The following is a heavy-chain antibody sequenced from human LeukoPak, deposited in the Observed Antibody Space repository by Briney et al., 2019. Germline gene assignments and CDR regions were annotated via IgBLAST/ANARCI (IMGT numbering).Heavy chain of an antibody. V-gene: IGHV4-4*07. D-gene: IGHD3-3*01. CDR3: AGQGYDFWSGYRYYFDY. CDR2: IYTSGST. J-gene: IGHJ4*02. Sequence: SETLSLTCTVSGGSISSYYWSWVRQPAGKGLEWIGRIYTSGSTNYNPSLTSRVTISVDTSKNQFSLKLSSVTAADTAVYYCAGQGYDFWSGYRYYFDYWGQGTLVTVSS. CDR1: GGSISSYY.